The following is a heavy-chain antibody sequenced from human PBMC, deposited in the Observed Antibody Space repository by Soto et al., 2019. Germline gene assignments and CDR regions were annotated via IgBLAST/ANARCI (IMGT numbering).Heavy chain of an antibody. V-gene: IGHV1-18*01. D-gene: IGHD3-16*01. CDR2: ISAYSGKT. Sequence: QVPLVQSGGEVKKPGASVKVSCKTSGYTFTTYGISWVRQAPGQGLEWVGWISAYSGKTHYAQKFQGKVTMTTDTSTNTAYLELRSLRSDATAVYYCARDPYLGDHQYWGQGTLVTVSS. CDR3: ARDPYLGDHQY. J-gene: IGHJ4*02. CDR1: GYTFTTYG.